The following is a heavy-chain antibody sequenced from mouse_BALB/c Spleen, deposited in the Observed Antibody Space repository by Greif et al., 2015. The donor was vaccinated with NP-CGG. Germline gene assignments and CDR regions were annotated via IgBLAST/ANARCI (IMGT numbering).Heavy chain of an antibody. CDR1: GFTFNSYA. CDR3: ARGGHYGYDAMDY. CDR2: LIRGGST. V-gene: IGHV5-6-5*01. J-gene: IGHJ4*01. Sequence: VKLMASWGGFVKPGGSLKISCATSGFTFNSYALSWGPPTPAKRLEWVASLIRGGSTYYPDSVKGRFTISRDNARNILYLQMSSLRSEDTAMYYCARGGHYGYDAMDYWGQGTSVTVSS. D-gene: IGHD1-2*01.